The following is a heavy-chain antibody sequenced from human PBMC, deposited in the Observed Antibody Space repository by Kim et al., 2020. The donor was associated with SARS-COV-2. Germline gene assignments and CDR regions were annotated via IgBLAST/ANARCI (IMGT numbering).Heavy chain of an antibody. CDR1: GGTFSSYA. V-gene: IGHV1-69*13. Sequence: SVKVSCKASGGTFSSYAISWVRQAPGQGLEWMGGIIPIFGTANYAQKFQGRVTITADESTSTAYMELSSLRSEDTAVYYCAREGETEPRIGFDYYDSSGYYGYYYYGMDVWGQGTTVTVSS. CDR2: IIPIFGTA. D-gene: IGHD3-22*01. CDR3: AREGETEPRIGFDYYDSSGYYGYYYYGMDV. J-gene: IGHJ6*02.